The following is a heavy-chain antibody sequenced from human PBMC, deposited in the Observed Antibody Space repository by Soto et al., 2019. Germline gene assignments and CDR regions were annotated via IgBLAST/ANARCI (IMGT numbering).Heavy chain of an antibody. CDR3: ASAVRYALIHG. J-gene: IGHJ4*02. Sequence: QVKLVQSGGEVKKPGASVKVSCKASGYTFTRYGISWVRQAPGQGLEWMGWINAYNGNTNYAQKVQGRVTMTTDTTTSTAYMQLRMLRSDDPAVYYCASAVRYALIHGWGQGSLVTVSS. D-gene: IGHD2-21*01. CDR1: GYTFTRYG. CDR2: INAYNGNT. V-gene: IGHV1-18*01.